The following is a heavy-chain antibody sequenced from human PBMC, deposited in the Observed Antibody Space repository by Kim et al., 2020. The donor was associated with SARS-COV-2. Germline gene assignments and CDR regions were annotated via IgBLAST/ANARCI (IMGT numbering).Heavy chain of an antibody. D-gene: IGHD2-2*01. V-gene: IGHV3-48*02. J-gene: IGHJ6*02. Sequence: RFPISRDNAKNSLYLQMNSLRDEDTAVYYCARGEDCSSTSCYTESYGMDVWGQGTTVTVSS. CDR3: ARGEDCSSTSCYTESYGMDV.